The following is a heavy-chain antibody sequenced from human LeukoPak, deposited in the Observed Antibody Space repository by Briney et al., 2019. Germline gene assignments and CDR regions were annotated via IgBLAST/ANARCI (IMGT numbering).Heavy chain of an antibody. V-gene: IGHV4-34*01. CDR2: INHSGST. CDR3: ASVEAAGVNFDY. CDR1: GRSYSGYY. J-gene: IGHJ4*02. D-gene: IGHD6-13*01. Sequence: PSETLSLTCAVYGRSYSGYYWSWIRQPPGKGLAWIGEINHSGSTNHNPSLKSRVTISVDTSKNQFSLKLSSVTAADTAVYYCASVEAAGVNFDYWGQGTLVTVSS.